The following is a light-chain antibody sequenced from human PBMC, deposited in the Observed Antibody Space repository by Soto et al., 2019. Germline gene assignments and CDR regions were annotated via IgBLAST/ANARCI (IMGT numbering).Light chain of an antibody. Sequence: QSVLTQPPSASGTPGQRVTISCSGSSSNIGSNYVYWYQQLPGTAPKLLIYRNNQRPSGVPYRFSGSKSGTSASLAISGLRSEDDAGYFCAARDDSRLGRSFGTGTNLTVL. CDR2: RNN. J-gene: IGLJ1*01. CDR3: AARDDSRLGRS. CDR1: SSNIGSNY. V-gene: IGLV1-47*01.